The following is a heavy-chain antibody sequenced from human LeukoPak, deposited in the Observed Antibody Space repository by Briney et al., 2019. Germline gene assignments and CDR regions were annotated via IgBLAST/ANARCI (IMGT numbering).Heavy chain of an antibody. J-gene: IGHJ6*02. CDR1: GFTVCSNY. D-gene: IGHD3-9*01. V-gene: IGHV3-53*01. Sequence: GGSLRLSCAASGFTVCSNYMSWVRQAPGKGLEWVSVIYSGGSTYYADSVKGRFTISRDNSKNTLYLQMNSLRAEDTAVYYCARDYDILTGYSRDYYYYGMDVWGQGTTVTVSS. CDR2: IYSGGST. CDR3: ARDYDILTGYSRDYYYYGMDV.